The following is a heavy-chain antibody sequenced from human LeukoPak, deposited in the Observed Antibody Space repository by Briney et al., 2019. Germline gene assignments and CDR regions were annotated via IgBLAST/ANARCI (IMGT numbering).Heavy chain of an antibody. CDR2: IYSSGNT. CDR1: GFTVSGNY. CDR3: ARIAVAHFDP. J-gene: IGHJ5*02. V-gene: IGHV3-66*01. D-gene: IGHD6-19*01. Sequence: PGGSLRLSCAASGFTVSGNYMSWVRQAPGKGLEWVSLIYSSGNTYYADSVKGRFTISRDKSKSTLYLQMNSLRAEDTALYYCARIAVAHFDPWGQGTLVTVSS.